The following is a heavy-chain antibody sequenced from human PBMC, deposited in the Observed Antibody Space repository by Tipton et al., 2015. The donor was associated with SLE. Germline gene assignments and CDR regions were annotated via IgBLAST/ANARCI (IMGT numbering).Heavy chain of an antibody. CDR2: IYTAGDT. D-gene: IGHD5-12*01. V-gene: IGHV3-53*01. CDR3: ARDFRIYTGYDTLDAFDI. CDR1: GFTVINTY. J-gene: IGHJ3*02. Sequence: SLRLSCAVSGFTVINTYMSWVRQAPGKGLEWVSVIYTAGDTYYADSVKGRFSISRDTFKNTLSLQMNSLRVEDTAVYYCARDFRIYTGYDTLDAFDIWGQGTTVTVSS.